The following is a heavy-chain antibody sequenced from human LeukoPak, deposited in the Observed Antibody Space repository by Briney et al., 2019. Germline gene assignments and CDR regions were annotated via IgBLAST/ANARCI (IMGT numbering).Heavy chain of an antibody. Sequence: GGSLRLSCAASGLTFSSYAMSWVRQAPGKGLEWVSAIKGRFTISRDNSKNTLYLQMNSLKTEDTAVYYCTTDRPGGYDSHVDRDAFDIWGQGTMVTVSS. CDR2: I. D-gene: IGHD5-12*01. J-gene: IGHJ3*02. CDR3: TTDRPGGYDSHVDRDAFDI. CDR1: GLTFSSYA. V-gene: IGHV3-23*01.